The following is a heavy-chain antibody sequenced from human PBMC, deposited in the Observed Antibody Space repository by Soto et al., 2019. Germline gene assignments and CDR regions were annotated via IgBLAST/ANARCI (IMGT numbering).Heavy chain of an antibody. CDR3: ARAKGSSSWYWDFDY. Sequence: GSLRHSCAASGFTFSSYDMHWVRQAAGKGLEWVSAIGTAGDTYYPGSVKGRFTISRENAKNSLYLQMNSLRAGDTAVYYCARAKGSSSWYWDFDYWGQGTLVTVSS. V-gene: IGHV3-13*01. J-gene: IGHJ4*02. CDR1: GFTFSSYD. D-gene: IGHD6-13*01. CDR2: IGTAGDT.